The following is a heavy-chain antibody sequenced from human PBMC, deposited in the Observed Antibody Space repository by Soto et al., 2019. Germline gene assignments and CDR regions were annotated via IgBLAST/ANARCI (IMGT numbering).Heavy chain of an antibody. CDR2: INAGNGNT. CDR1: GYTFTSYA. CDR3: ASPHPRAGTDAFDI. V-gene: IGHV1-3*01. D-gene: IGHD6-19*01. J-gene: IGHJ3*02. Sequence: VSVKVSCKASGYTFTSYAMHWVRQAPGQRLEWMGWINAGNGNTKYSQKFQGRVTITRDTSASTAYMELSSLRSEDTAVYYCASPHPRAGTDAFDIWGQGTMVTVSS.